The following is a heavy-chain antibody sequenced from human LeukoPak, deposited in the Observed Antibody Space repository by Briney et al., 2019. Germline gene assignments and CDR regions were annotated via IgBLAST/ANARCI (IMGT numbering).Heavy chain of an antibody. D-gene: IGHD6-6*01. CDR3: ATSRAHLYDY. CDR2: ISSSSSYI. CDR1: GFTFSSYS. V-gene: IGHV3-21*01. J-gene: IGHJ4*02. Sequence: GGSLRLACAASGFTFSSYSMNWVRQAPGKGLEWVSSISSSSSYIYYADSVKGRFTISRDNAKNSLYLQMNSLRAEDTAVYYCATSRAHLYDYWGQGTLVTVSS.